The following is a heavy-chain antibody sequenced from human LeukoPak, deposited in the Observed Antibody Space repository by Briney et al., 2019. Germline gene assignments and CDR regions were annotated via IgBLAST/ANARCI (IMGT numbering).Heavy chain of an antibody. J-gene: IGHJ4*02. D-gene: IGHD5-12*01. CDR2: IRYDGSRK. Sequence: GGSLRLSCAASGFIFSSYGMHWVRQAPDKGLEWVAFIRYDGSRKYYADSVKGRFTISRDNSKNTLYVQMNSLRAEDTAMYYCAKDDAWVRYQDWGQGTLVTVSS. CDR1: GFIFSSYG. V-gene: IGHV3-30*02. CDR3: AKDDAWVRYQD.